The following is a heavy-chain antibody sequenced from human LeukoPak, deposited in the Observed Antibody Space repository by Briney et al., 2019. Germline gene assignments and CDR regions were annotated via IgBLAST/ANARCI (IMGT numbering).Heavy chain of an antibody. D-gene: IGHD6-13*01. J-gene: IGHJ3*02. CDR3: ANMQLVKGVFEI. CDR1: GFTFSSFA. Sequence: PGGSLRLSCAASGFTFSSFAMSWVRQAPGKGLDWVSAISGGSDNTYYADSVKGRFTISRDNSKNTLDLHMSSLTADDTAVYYCANMQLVKGVFEIWGQGTRVTVPS. CDR2: ISGGSDNT. V-gene: IGHV3-23*01.